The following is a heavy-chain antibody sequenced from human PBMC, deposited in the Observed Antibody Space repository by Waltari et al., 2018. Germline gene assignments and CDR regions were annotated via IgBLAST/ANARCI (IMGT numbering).Heavy chain of an antibody. D-gene: IGHD7-27*01. V-gene: IGHV3-21*01. CDR1: GFTLSTYN. J-gene: IGHJ5*02. CDR2: VSSNGAYI. Sequence: EVQLMESGGGLVKPGGSLRLSCAASGFTLSTYNMNWVRQAPGKGLGWVSSVSSNGAYIHYGDSVKGRFTISRDNAKTSLYLQMNGLRDEDTAVYYCARGGWGFYLDLWGQGALVTVSS. CDR3: ARGGWGFYLDL.